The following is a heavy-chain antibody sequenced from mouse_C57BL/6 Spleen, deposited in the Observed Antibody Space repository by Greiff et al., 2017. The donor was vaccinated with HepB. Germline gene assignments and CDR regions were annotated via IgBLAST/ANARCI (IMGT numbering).Heavy chain of an antibody. J-gene: IGHJ4*01. CDR1: GFNIKNTY. CDR2: INPANGNT. CDR3: ARERHGGYYYGSTVPRYAMDY. Sequence: VQLKESVAELVRPGASVKLSCTASGFNIKNTYMHWVKQSPEQSLEWIGRINPANGNTKYAPKFQGKATITADTSSNTAYLQLSSLTSEDTAIYYCARERHGGYYYGSTVPRYAMDYWGQGTSVTVSS. D-gene: IGHD1-1*01. V-gene: IGHV14-3*01.